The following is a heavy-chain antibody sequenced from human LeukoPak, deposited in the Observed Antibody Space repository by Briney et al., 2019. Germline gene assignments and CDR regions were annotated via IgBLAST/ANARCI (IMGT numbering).Heavy chain of an antibody. Sequence: GASVKVSCTASGYTFTSFDINWVRQASGQGLEWMGWMNPHSGNTGFAQKFQGRVTLTRNTSISTAYMELSSLRSEDSAIYYCARRNWAYWYFDLWGRGAPVTFSS. CDR2: MNPHSGNT. V-gene: IGHV1-8*01. CDR3: ARRNWAYWYFDL. J-gene: IGHJ2*01. CDR1: GYTFTSFD. D-gene: IGHD7-27*01.